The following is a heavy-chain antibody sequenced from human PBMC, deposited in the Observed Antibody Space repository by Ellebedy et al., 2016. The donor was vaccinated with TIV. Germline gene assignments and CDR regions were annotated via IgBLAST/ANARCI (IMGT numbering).Heavy chain of an antibody. CDR1: GGSISSYY. V-gene: IGHV4-59*08. CDR3: ARHAPLGAFDI. Sequence: SETLSLTCTVSGGSISSYYWSWIRQPPGKGLEWIGYIYYSGSTDYNPSLKSRVTISVDTSKNQFSLKLSSVTAADTAVYYCARHAPLGAFDIWGQGTMVTVSS. D-gene: IGHD7-27*01. J-gene: IGHJ3*02. CDR2: IYYSGST.